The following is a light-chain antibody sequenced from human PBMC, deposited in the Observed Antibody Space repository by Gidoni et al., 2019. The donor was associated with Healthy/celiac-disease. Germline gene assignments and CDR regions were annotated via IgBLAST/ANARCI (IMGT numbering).Light chain of an antibody. V-gene: IGKV1-39*01. Sequence: DIQMTQSPSSLSAAVGDRVNITCRASQSISSYLNWYQQKPGIAPKLLIYAASSLQGGVPSRFSGSGSVTDFTLTISSLQPEDFSTYYCQQSYSTPITFGQGTRLEIK. CDR2: AAS. CDR1: QSISSY. J-gene: IGKJ5*01. CDR3: QQSYSTPIT.